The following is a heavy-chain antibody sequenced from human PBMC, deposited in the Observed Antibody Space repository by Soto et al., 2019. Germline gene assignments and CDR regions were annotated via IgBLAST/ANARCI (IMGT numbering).Heavy chain of an antibody. CDR2: IYPGDSDT. J-gene: IGHJ3*02. V-gene: IGHV5-51*01. D-gene: IGHD3-22*01. CDR3: ASLDYYDSSGYYTDAFDI. Sequence: GESLKISCKGSGYSFTSYWIGWVRQMPGKGLEWMGIIYPGDSDTRYSPSFQGQVTISADKSISTAYLQWSSLEASDTAMYYCASLDYYDSSGYYTDAFDIWGQGTMVTVSS. CDR1: GYSFTSYW.